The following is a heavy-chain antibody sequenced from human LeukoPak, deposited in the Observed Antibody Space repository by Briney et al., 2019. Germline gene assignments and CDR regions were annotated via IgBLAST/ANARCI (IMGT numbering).Heavy chain of an antibody. D-gene: IGHD5-18*01. J-gene: IGHJ4*02. CDR2: IYYTGST. CDR3: ARGSRGYSYG. Sequence: SETLSLTCAVSGASFTNTDWWSWVRQPPGMGLEWIGEIYYTGSTTYNPSLNSRVILSLDKSKNQFSLKLSSVTAADTAVYFCARGSRGYSYGWGQGTLVTVSS. V-gene: IGHV4-4*02. CDR1: GASFTNTDW.